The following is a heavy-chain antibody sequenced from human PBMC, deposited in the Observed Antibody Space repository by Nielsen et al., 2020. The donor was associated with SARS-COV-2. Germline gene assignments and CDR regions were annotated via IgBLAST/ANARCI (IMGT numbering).Heavy chain of an antibody. D-gene: IGHD2-2*01. CDR3: ARDGGYCNSTSCHPLKSHRWFDP. J-gene: IGHJ5*02. CDR2: IIPIFGTA. Sequence: WVRQAPGQGLEWMGGIIPIFGTANYAQKFQGRVTITADESTSTAYMELSSLRSEDTAVYYCARDGGYCNSTSCHPLKSHRWFDPWGQGTLVTVSP. V-gene: IGHV1-69*01.